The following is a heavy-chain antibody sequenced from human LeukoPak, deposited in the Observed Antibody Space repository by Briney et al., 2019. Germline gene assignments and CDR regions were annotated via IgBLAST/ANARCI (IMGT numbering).Heavy chain of an antibody. CDR2: VHNSDT. Sequence: SETLSLTCTVSGGSISTYYWSWIRQPPGKGLEWIAYVHNSDTNYNPSLNSRVTMLVDTSKNQFSLKLRSVTAADTAVYFCAREGNCSGGSCYSYGWFDSWGQGTLVTVSS. D-gene: IGHD2-15*01. V-gene: IGHV4-59*01. CDR3: AREGNCSGGSCYSYGWFDS. CDR1: GGSISTYY. J-gene: IGHJ5*01.